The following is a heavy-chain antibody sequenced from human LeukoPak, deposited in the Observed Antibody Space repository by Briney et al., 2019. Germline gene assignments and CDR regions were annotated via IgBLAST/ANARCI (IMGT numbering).Heavy chain of an antibody. Sequence: PGRSLRLSCAASGFTFSSYGMHWVRQAPGKGLEWVAVISYDGSNKYYADSVKGRFTIPRDNSKNTLYLQMNSLRAEDTAVYYCAKDLYTMVRGVHDGDYWGQGTLVTVSS. D-gene: IGHD3-10*01. CDR3: AKDLYTMVRGVHDGDY. J-gene: IGHJ4*02. CDR1: GFTFSSYG. V-gene: IGHV3-30*18. CDR2: ISYDGSNK.